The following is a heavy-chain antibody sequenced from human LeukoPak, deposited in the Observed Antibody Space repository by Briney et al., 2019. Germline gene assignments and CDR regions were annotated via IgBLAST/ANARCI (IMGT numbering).Heavy chain of an antibody. J-gene: IGHJ4*02. D-gene: IGHD5-24*01. CDR2: ISAYNGNT. Sequence: GASVKVSCKASGYTFTSYDINWVRQATGQGLEWMGWISAYNGNTNYAQKLQGRVTMTTDTSMSTAYMELRSLRSDDTAVYYCARVDGYYSYFDYWGQGTLVTVSS. CDR1: GYTFTSYD. V-gene: IGHV1-18*01. CDR3: ARVDGYYSYFDY.